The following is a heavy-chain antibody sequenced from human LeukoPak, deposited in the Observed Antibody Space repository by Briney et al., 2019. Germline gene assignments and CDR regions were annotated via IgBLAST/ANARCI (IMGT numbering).Heavy chain of an antibody. CDR1: GGSVSSGSYY. CDR3: ARDQYSYGTYNWFDP. Sequence: SETLSLTCTVSGGSVSSGSYYWSWIRQPPGKGLEWIGYIYYSGSTNYNPSLKSRVTISVDTSKNQFSLKLSSVTAADTAVYYCARDQYSYGTYNWFDPWGQGTPVTVSS. V-gene: IGHV4-61*01. D-gene: IGHD5-18*01. CDR2: IYYSGST. J-gene: IGHJ5*02.